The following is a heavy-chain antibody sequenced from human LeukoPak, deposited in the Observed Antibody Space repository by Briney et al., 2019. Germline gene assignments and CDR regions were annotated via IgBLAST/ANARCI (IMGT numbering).Heavy chain of an antibody. J-gene: IGHJ2*01. CDR3: ARRKNYYDSSGYRSYWYFDL. D-gene: IGHD3-22*01. CDR1: GGSFSGYY. Sequence: SETLSLTCAVYGGSFSGYYWSWIRQPPGKGLEWIGEINHSGSTNYNPSLKSRVTISVDTSKNQFSLKLSSVTAADTAVYYCARRKNYYDSSGYRSYWYFDLWGRGTLATVSS. CDR2: INHSGST. V-gene: IGHV4-34*01.